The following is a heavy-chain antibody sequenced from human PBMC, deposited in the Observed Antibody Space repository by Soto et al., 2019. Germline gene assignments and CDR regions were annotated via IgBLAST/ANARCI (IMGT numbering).Heavy chain of an antibody. V-gene: IGHV2-5*02. J-gene: IGHJ6*02. CDR2: IYWDDDK. Sequence: SGPTLVNPTQTLTLTCTFSAFSLSTGGVGVGWIRQPPGKALEWLALIYWDDDKRYSPSLRSRLTITKDTSKNQVVLTMTNMDPVDTATYYCIQSRCGGDCLQSYASYYYYGMDVWGQGSTVTVSS. D-gene: IGHD2-21*02. CDR3: IQSRCGGDCLQSYASYYYYGMDV. CDR1: AFSLSTGGVG.